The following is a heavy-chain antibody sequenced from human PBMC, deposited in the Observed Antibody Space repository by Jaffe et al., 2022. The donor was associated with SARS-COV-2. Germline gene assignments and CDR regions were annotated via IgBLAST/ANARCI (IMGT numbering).Heavy chain of an antibody. V-gene: IGHV3-7*01. D-gene: IGHD5-18*01. CDR2: IKQDGSEK. CDR3: ARAVDTAMEDAFDI. J-gene: IGHJ3*02. Sequence: EVQLVESGGGLVQPGGSLRLSCAASGFTFSSYWMSWVRQAPGKGLEWVANIKQDGSEKYYVDSVKGRFTISRDNAKNSLYLQMNSLRAEDTAVYYCARAVDTAMEDAFDIWGQGTMVTVSS. CDR1: GFTFSSYW.